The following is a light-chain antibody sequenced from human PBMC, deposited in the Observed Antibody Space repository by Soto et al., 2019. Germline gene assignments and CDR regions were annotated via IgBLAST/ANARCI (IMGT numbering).Light chain of an antibody. CDR2: KAS. J-gene: IGKJ1*01. Sequence: DIQMTQSPSTLPASVGDRVTITCRASQSISSWLAWYQQKPGRAPKLLIYKASSLESGVPSRFSGSGSGTEFTLTISSLQPDDFATYYCQQYNRTFGQGTKVEIK. CDR3: QQYNRT. V-gene: IGKV1-5*03. CDR1: QSISSW.